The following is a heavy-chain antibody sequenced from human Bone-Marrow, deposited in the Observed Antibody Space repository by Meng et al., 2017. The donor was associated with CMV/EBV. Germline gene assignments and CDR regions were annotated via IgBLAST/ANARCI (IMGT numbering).Heavy chain of an antibody. CDR1: GGSISSYY. J-gene: IGHJ4*02. CDR2: IYYSGST. Sequence: SETLSLTCTVSGGSISSYYWTWIRQPPGKGLEWIGYIYYSGSTNYNPSLKSRVTMSVDTSENQLSLRLSSVTAADTAVYYCATVNGGRVDYWGQGTLVTVSS. D-gene: IGHD2-15*01. V-gene: IGHV4-59*01. CDR3: ATVNGGRVDY.